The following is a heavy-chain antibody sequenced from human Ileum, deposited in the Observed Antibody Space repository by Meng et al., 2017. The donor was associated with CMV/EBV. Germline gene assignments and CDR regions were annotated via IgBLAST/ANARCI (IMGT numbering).Heavy chain of an antibody. CDR3: VGAFRPLDY. Sequence: GESLKISCLGSGFTLRSHWMAWVRQAPGKGLEWVANIKHEGSEIYYVDSVKGRFTVSRDNAKNSLYLQMNSLRVEDTAIYYYVGAFRPLDYWGQGTLVTVSS. V-gene: IGHV3-7*01. J-gene: IGHJ4*02. CDR2: IKHEGSEI. CDR1: GFTLRSHW.